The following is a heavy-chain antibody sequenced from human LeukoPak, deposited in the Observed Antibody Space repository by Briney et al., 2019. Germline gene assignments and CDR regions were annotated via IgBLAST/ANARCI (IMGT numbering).Heavy chain of an antibody. V-gene: IGHV1-2*02. J-gene: IGHJ5*02. CDR2: INPNSGGT. Sequence: ASVKVSCKASGYTFTVYYMHWVRQAPGQGLEWMGWINPNSGGTNYAQKFQGRVTMTRDTSISTAYMELSRLRSDDTAVYYCARDSLTGYSSGPFDPWGQGTLVTVSS. D-gene: IGHD6-19*01. CDR3: ARDSLTGYSSGPFDP. CDR1: GYTFTVYY.